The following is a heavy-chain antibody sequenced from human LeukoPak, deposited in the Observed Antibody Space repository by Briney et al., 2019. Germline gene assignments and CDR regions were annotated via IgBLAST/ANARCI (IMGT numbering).Heavy chain of an antibody. CDR3: ARGKRKNIVVVPAAIGGFDP. CDR2: IYTSGST. J-gene: IGHJ5*02. V-gene: IGHV4-4*07. Sequence: PSETLSLTCTVSGGSISSYYWSWIRQPAGKGLEWIGRIYTSGSTNYNPSLKSRVTISVDTSKNQFSLKLSSVTAADTAVYYCARGKRKNIVVVPAAIGGFDPWGQGTLVTVSS. CDR1: GGSISSYY. D-gene: IGHD2-2*02.